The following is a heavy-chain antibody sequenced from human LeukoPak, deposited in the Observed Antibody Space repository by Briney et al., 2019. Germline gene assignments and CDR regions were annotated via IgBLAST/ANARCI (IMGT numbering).Heavy chain of an antibody. Sequence: GGSLRLSCAASGFTFSSYSMNWVRQAPGKGLEWVSSISSSSSYTYYADSVKGRFTISRDNAKNSLYLQMNSLRAEDTAVYYCARDVGCSSTSCYAIFDYWGQGTLVTVSS. D-gene: IGHD2-2*01. CDR1: GFTFSSYS. V-gene: IGHV3-21*01. J-gene: IGHJ4*02. CDR3: ARDVGCSSTSCYAIFDY. CDR2: ISSSSSYT.